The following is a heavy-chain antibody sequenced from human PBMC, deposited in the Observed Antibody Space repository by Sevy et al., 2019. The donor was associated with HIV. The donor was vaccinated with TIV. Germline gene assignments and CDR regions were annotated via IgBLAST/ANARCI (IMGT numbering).Heavy chain of an antibody. D-gene: IGHD6-13*01. CDR3: TRWKAAQSIFDY. CDR1: GFTFGDYC. V-gene: IGHV3-49*04. Sequence: GGSLRLSCTASGFTFGDYCMSWVRQAPGKGLEWVAFLKSVVYGGPVDYAASVRGRFVMSRDDSKTIAYLQMKDLKTEVTGVYYCTRWKAAQSIFDYWGQGALVTVSS. J-gene: IGHJ4*02. CDR2: LKSVVYGGPV.